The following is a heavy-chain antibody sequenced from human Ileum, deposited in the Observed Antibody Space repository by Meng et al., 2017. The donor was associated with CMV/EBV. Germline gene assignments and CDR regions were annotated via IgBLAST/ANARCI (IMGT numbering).Heavy chain of an antibody. Sequence: QVPLQQSGPGLVKPSQTLTLTCAISGDSVSSDTVAWNWISQSPSRGLEWLGRTYYRSEWGSDYAVSVKSRVTINADTAKNQFSLQLNSVTPEDTAVYFCARDRLWAFDFWGQGTMVTVSS. CDR2: TYYRSEWGS. CDR1: GDSVSSDTVA. J-gene: IGHJ3*01. V-gene: IGHV6-1*01. D-gene: IGHD3-16*01. CDR3: ARDRLWAFDF.